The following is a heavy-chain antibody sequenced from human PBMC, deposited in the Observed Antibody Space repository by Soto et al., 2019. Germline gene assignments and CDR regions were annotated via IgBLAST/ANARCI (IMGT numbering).Heavy chain of an antibody. J-gene: IGHJ6*02. V-gene: IGHV3-30-3*01. CDR2: ISYDGSNK. CDR3: ARVFREYYYYYCMDV. D-gene: IGHD3-10*01. CDR1: GFTFSSYA. Sequence: ESGGGVVQPGRSLRLSCAASGFTFSSYAMHWVRQAPGKGLEWVAVISYDGSNKYYADSVKGRFTISRDNSKNTLYLQMNSLRAEDTAVYYCARVFREYYYYYCMDVWGQGTTVTVSS.